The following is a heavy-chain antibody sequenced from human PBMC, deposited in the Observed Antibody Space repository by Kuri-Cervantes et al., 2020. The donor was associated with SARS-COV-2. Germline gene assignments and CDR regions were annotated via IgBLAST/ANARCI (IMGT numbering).Heavy chain of an antibody. Sequence: SVKVSCKASGGTFSSYAISWVRQAPGQGLEWMGRIIPILGIANYAQKFQGRVTITADKSTSTAYMELSSLRSEDTAVYYCARDGGTYYDFWSGYHGRGMDVWGQGTTVTAP. D-gene: IGHD3-3*01. CDR1: GGTFSSYA. V-gene: IGHV1-69*04. CDR3: ARDGGTYYDFWSGYHGRGMDV. CDR2: IIPILGIA. J-gene: IGHJ6*02.